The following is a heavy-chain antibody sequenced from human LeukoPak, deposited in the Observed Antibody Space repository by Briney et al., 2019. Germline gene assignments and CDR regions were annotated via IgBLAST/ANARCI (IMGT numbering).Heavy chain of an antibody. V-gene: IGHV1-24*01. CDR3: ARGRSRYYYFDY. J-gene: IGHJ4*02. CDR2: FDTEDGET. D-gene: IGHD2-15*01. CDR1: GHSLTELS. Sequence: ASVKVSCKVSGHSLTELSMQWVRQAPGQGLEWMGGFDTEDGETMYAEKFQGRVTITADESTSTAYMELSSLRSEDTAVYYCARGRSRYYYFDYWGQGTLVTVSS.